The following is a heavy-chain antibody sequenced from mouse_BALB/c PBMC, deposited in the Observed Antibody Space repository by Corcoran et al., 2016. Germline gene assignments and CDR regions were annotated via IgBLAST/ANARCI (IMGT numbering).Heavy chain of an antibody. CDR2: IDPANGNT. CDR1: GFNIKDTY. V-gene: IGHV14-3*02. CDR3: ANWDGYFDV. Sequence: EVQLQQSGAELVKPGASVKLSCTASGFNIKDTYMHWVKQRPEQGLEWIGRIDPANGNTKYDPKFQGKATITADTSSNTDYLQLSSLTSEDTAVYYCANWDGYFDVWGAGTTVTVYS. D-gene: IGHD4-1*01. J-gene: IGHJ1*01.